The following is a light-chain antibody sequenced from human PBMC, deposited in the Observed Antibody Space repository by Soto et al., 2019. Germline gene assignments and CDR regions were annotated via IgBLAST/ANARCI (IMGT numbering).Light chain of an antibody. Sequence: DIQITASPSSLSSSVGARVTITGRASQTIGKYLNWYKQQPGKVPKLLIYDASYLQSGVPSRFSGSESGTDFTLNISDLRPEDFATYYCQQSFSIPFTFGPGTKVDIK. CDR1: QTIGKY. J-gene: IGKJ3*01. V-gene: IGKV1-39*01. CDR2: DAS. CDR3: QQSFSIPFT.